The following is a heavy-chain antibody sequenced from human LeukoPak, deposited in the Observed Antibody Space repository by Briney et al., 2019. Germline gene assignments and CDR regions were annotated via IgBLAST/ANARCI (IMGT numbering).Heavy chain of an antibody. CDR3: ARDGPYYGSGSYSP. J-gene: IGHJ5*02. CDR2: INHSGST. V-gene: IGHV4-34*01. CDR1: GGSFSGYY. D-gene: IGHD3-10*01. Sequence: SETLSLTCAVYGGSFSGYYWSWIRQPPGKGLEWIGEINHSGSTNYNPSLKSRVTISVDTSKNQFSLKLSSVTAADTAVYYCARDGPYYGSGSYSPWGQGTLVTVSS.